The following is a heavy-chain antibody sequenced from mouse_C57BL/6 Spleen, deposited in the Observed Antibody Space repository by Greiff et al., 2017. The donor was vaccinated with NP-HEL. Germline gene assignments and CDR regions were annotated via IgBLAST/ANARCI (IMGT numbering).Heavy chain of an antibody. CDR1: GYTFTGYW. CDR2: ILPGSGST. Sequence: VQLQQSGAELMKPGASVKLSCKATGYTFTGYWIEWVKQRPGHGLEWIGEILPGSGSTNYNEKFKGKATFTADTSSNTAYMQLSSLTTEDSAIYYCARPIYYYGSSYPYWYFDVWGTGTTVTVSS. CDR3: ARPIYYYGSSYPYWYFDV. D-gene: IGHD1-1*01. J-gene: IGHJ1*03. V-gene: IGHV1-9*01.